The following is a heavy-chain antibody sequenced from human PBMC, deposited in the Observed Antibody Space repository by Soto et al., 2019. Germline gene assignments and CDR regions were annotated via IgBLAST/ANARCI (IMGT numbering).Heavy chain of an antibody. CDR2: INPEGSEK. CDR3: ALSRIDS. CDR1: GFIFSDYW. J-gene: IGHJ4*02. Sequence: EVQLVESGGGLVQPGGTLRLSCAVSGFIFSDYWMTWVRQAPGKGLEWVANINPEGSEKYYVDAVKGRFTISRDNAKTSLYLQMISLIAEYTALYYCALSRIDSWCRGTLITVSS. V-gene: IGHV3-7*03.